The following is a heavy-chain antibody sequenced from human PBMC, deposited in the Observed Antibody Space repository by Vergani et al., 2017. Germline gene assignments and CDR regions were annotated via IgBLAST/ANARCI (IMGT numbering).Heavy chain of an antibody. J-gene: IGHJ6*03. Sequence: QVQMVESGGGVVQTGRSLRLSCAASGFRFSSSGMNWVRQAPGKGLEWVAVIWYDGSNNYYADSVNGRFTISRDNSQNTVNLQMNSLRVDDTAVYYCAKDLGGCNSISCSYYMDVWGKGTTGTV. D-gene: IGHD2/OR15-2a*01. CDR1: GFRFSSSG. V-gene: IGHV3-33*06. CDR3: AKDLGGCNSISCSYYMDV. CDR2: IWYDGSNN.